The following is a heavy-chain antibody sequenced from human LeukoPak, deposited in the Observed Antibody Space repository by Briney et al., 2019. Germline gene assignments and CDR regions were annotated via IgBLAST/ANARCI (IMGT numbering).Heavy chain of an antibody. Sequence: SETLSLTCTVSGGSISSYYWSWIRQPPGKGLEWIGYIYYSGSTNYNPSLKSRVTISVDTSKNQFSLKLSSVTAADTAVYYCARGVLNYYDSSGHPYYFDYWGQGTLVTVSS. J-gene: IGHJ4*02. D-gene: IGHD3-22*01. V-gene: IGHV4-59*01. CDR3: ARGVLNYYDSSGHPYYFDY. CDR2: IYYSGST. CDR1: GGSISSYY.